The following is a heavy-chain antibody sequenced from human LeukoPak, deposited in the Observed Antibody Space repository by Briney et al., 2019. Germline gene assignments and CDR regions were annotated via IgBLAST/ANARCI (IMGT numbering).Heavy chain of an antibody. D-gene: IGHD6-19*01. Sequence: SETLSLTCAVYGGSFSGYYWSWIRQPPGKGLEWIGEINHSGSTNYNPCLKSRVTISVDTSKNQFSLKLSSVTAADTAVYYCARGLGIAVAGTANWFDPWGQGTLVTVSS. CDR1: GGSFSGYY. V-gene: IGHV4-34*01. CDR2: INHSGST. J-gene: IGHJ5*02. CDR3: ARGLGIAVAGTANWFDP.